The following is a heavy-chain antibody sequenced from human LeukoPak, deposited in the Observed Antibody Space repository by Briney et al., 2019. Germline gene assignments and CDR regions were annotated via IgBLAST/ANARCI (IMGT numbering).Heavy chain of an antibody. V-gene: IGHV3-23*01. Sequence: GGSLRLSCAASGFTFSNYAMSWVRQAPGKGLEWVSVISGSGVITYYADSVKGRFTISRDNSKNTLYLQMNSLRAEDTAVYYCAKEWWEPTRDDYFDYRGQGTLVTVSS. CDR3: AKEWWEPTRDDYFDY. CDR1: GFTFSNYA. D-gene: IGHD1-26*01. CDR2: ISGSGVIT. J-gene: IGHJ4*02.